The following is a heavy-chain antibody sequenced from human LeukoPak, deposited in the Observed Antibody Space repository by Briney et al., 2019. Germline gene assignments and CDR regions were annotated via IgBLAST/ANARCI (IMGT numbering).Heavy chain of an antibody. CDR2: INSDGSST. D-gene: IGHD2-2*01. CDR3: ARGVGYCSSTSCYWWFDP. V-gene: IGHV3-74*01. CDR1: GSAFSSYW. J-gene: IGHJ5*02. Sequence: GGSLRLSCAASGSAFSSYWMHWVRQAPGKGLVWVSRINSDGSSTSYADSVKGRFTISRDNAKNTLYLQMNSLRAEDTAVYYCARGVGYCSSTSCYWWFDPWGQGTLVTVSS.